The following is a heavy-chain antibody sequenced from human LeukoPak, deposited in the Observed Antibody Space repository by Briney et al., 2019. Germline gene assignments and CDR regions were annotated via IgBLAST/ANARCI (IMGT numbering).Heavy chain of an antibody. V-gene: IGHV4-61*02. Sequence: SETLSLTCTVSGGSISSGSYFWSWIRQPAGKGLEWIGRIYTSGSTYYNPSLKSRVTISIDTSKNQFSLKLSSVTAADTAVYYCARVPATANPVFDYWGQGTLVTVSS. CDR3: ARVPATANPVFDY. J-gene: IGHJ4*02. D-gene: IGHD2-21*02. CDR1: GGSISSGSYF. CDR2: IYTSGST.